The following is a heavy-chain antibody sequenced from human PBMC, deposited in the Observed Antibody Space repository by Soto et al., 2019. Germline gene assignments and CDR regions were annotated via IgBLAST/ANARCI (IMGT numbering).Heavy chain of an antibody. D-gene: IGHD1-7*01. CDR3: AREGTIKELCVGPTGWFDP. Sequence: EVQLVESGGGLVQPGGSLRLSCAASGFTFSSYWMHWVRQATGKGLVWVSRINSDGSSTSYADSVKGRFTISRDNAKNTLYLQMNSLRAEDTAVYYCAREGTIKELCVGPTGWFDPWGQGTLGTVAA. J-gene: IGHJ5*02. CDR1: GFTFSSYW. CDR2: INSDGSST. V-gene: IGHV3-74*01.